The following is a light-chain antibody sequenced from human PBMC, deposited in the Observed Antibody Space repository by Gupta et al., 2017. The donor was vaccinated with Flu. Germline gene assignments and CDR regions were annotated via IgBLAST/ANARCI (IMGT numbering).Light chain of an antibody. Sequence: DIQLTQSPSFLSASVGDRVTITCRASQGINHYLAWYQQKPGKAPQLLIYAASILQSGVPLRFSGSGSGTEFTLTISSLQPEDFATYYCQQLNSYPRTFGQETEVEIK. CDR2: AAS. CDR3: QQLNSYPRT. CDR1: QGINHY. J-gene: IGKJ1*01. V-gene: IGKV1-9*01.